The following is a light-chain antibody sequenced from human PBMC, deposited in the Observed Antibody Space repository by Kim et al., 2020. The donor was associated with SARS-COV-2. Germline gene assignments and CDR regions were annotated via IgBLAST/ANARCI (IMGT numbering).Light chain of an antibody. Sequence: SYELTQPPSVSVAPGKPARIPCGGNNIGSKNVHWYQQKPGQAPVLVIFYDSDRPSGIPERFSGSNSGNTSTLTINRVEAGDQADYYCQVWDSSSDHVVFGRGTQLTVL. V-gene: IGLV3-21*04. CDR1: NIGSKN. J-gene: IGLJ2*01. CDR2: YDS. CDR3: QVWDSSSDHVV.